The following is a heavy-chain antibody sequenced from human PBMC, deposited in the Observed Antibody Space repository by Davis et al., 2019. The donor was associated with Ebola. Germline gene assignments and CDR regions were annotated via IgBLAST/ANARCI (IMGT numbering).Heavy chain of an antibody. Sequence: AASVKVSCKASANTFTNYGISWVRQAPGQGLEWMGWISAYNGNTNYAQILQGRVTMTTDTSTGTAYMELRSLRSDDTAVYFCARTSIVGTTTTASDIWGQGTMVTVSS. CDR3: ARTSIVGTTTTASDI. D-gene: IGHD1-26*01. J-gene: IGHJ3*02. CDR1: ANTFTNYG. CDR2: ISAYNGNT. V-gene: IGHV1-18*01.